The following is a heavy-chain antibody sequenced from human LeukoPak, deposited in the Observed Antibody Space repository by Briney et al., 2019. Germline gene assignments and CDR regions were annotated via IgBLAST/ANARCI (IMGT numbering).Heavy chain of an antibody. CDR3: ARGPDNYGRYDY. Sequence: GGSLRLSCAASGFTFSSYSMNWVRQAPGKGLEWVSSIGSSSTYIYYTDSVKGRFTISRDNAKNSLYLQMNNLRAEDTAVYYCARGPDNYGRYDYWGQGTLVTVSS. CDR1: GFTFSSYS. J-gene: IGHJ4*02. V-gene: IGHV3-21*01. D-gene: IGHD5-18*01. CDR2: IGSSSTYI.